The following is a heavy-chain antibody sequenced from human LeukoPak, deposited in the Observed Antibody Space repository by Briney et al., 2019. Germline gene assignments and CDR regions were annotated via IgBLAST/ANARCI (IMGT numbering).Heavy chain of an antibody. V-gene: IGHV3-23*01. CDR1: GFTLGSYA. J-gene: IGHJ4*02. CDR2: ISGSGGST. D-gene: IGHD1-1*01. CDR3: ARDWKVTPFEY. Sequence: GGSLRLSCAASGFTLGSYAMSWLRQAPGKGLEWVSAISGSGGSTYYADSVKGRFTISRDNDKNSLYLQMNSLRAEDTAVYYCARDWKVTPFEYWGQGTLVTVSS.